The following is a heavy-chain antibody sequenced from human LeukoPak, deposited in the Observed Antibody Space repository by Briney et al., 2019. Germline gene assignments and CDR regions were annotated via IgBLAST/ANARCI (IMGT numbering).Heavy chain of an antibody. CDR2: VYHSGST. J-gene: IGHJ1*01. CDR3: ASPNYDVWGGHTAYLVYFHH. V-gene: IGHV4-39*01. CDR1: GGSISSSTYY. D-gene: IGHD3-3*01. Sequence: SETLSLTCTVSGGSISSSTYYWAWIRQPPGKGLEWIGGVYHSGSTHYNPSLKDRVTMSVDTSKNQFSLKLRSLTAADTGIYFCASPNYDVWGGHTAYLVYFHHWGPGALVTVSS.